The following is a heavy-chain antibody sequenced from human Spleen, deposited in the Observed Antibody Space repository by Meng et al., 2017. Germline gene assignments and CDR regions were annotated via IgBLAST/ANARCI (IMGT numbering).Heavy chain of an antibody. J-gene: IGHJ3*02. Sequence: GESLKISCAASGFTFSSYAMSWVRQAPGKGLEWVSGISGSGVSTYYADSVKGRFTISRDNSKNTMYLQMNSLRAEDTAVYYCARGFSVWFNGPGPNAFDIWGQGTMVTVSS. CDR1: GFTFSSYA. V-gene: IGHV3-23*01. D-gene: IGHD3-10*01. CDR3: ARGFSVWFNGPGPNAFDI. CDR2: ISGSGVST.